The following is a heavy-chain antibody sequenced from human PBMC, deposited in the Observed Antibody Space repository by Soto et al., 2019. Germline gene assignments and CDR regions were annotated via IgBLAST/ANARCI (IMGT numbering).Heavy chain of an antibody. V-gene: IGHV3-33*01. Sequence: GGSLRLSCIASGFTFSSHGMHWVRQAPGKGLEWVAVIWFDGSNKYYADSVKGRFTVSRDNSKNTLYLQMNSLRAEDTAVYYCGSSGRGDFTAMVNYFYYGMDVWGQGTTVTVSS. CDR3: GSSGRGDFTAMVNYFYYGMDV. D-gene: IGHD5-18*01. CDR2: IWFDGSNK. J-gene: IGHJ6*02. CDR1: GFTFSSHG.